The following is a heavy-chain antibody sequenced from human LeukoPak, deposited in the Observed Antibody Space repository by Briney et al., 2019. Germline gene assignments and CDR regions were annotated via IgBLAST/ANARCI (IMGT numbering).Heavy chain of an antibody. CDR3: ATDLIFGKDY. D-gene: IGHD3-10*01. V-gene: IGHV1-46*01. CDR1: GYTFTSYY. J-gene: IGHJ4*02. CDR2: INPSGGRT. Sequence: ASVKVSCKASGYTFTSYYMHWVRQAPGLGLEWMGIINPSGGRTNYAQKFQGRVTMTEDTSTDTAYMELSSLRSEDTAVYYCATDLIFGKDYWGQGTLVTVSS.